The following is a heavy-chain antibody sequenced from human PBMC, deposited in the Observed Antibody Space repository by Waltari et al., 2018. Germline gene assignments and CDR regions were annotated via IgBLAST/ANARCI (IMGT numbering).Heavy chain of an antibody. CDR1: GFTFSNYW. Sequence: EGQLVESGGGLVQPGGSLRLSCAASGFTFSNYWRHWVRQVPGKGLVWVSRSSVDGRITHYADSGKGRFTISRDNAENTRYLQMNSLTVEDTAVYYCARNYRDYWGQGTLVTVSS. J-gene: IGHJ4*02. CDR2: SSVDGRIT. CDR3: ARNYRDY. V-gene: IGHV3-74*01. D-gene: IGHD3-16*02.